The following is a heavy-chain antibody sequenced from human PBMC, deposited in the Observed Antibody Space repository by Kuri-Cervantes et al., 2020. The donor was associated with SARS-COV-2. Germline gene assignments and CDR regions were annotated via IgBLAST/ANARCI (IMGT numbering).Heavy chain of an antibody. J-gene: IGHJ4*02. CDR1: GGSFSGYK. D-gene: IGHD3-3*01. V-gene: IGHV4-34*01. Sequence: SETLSLTCAVYGGSFSGYKWNWIRQSPGKGLEWIGEINHSGSTNYNPSLKSRVTISVDTSKNQFSLKLSSVTAADTAVYYCARATRFLEWGYWGQGTLVTVSS. CDR2: INHSGST. CDR3: ARATRFLEWGY.